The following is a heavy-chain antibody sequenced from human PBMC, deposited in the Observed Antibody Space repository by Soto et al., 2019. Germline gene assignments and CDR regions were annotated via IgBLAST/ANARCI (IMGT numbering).Heavy chain of an antibody. J-gene: IGHJ3*02. CDR3: AKAMVVVTAISGGGGFDK. D-gene: IGHD2-21*02. CDR1: GFTFSSYG. CDR2: ISYDGSNK. V-gene: IGHV3-30*18. Sequence: QVQLVESGGGVVQPGRSLRLSCAASGFTFSSYGMHWVRQAPGKGLEWVAVISYDGSNKYCADSVKGRFTISRDNSKNTLYLQMNSLRAEDTAVYSCAKAMVVVTAISGGGGFDKWGQGTLVTVSS.